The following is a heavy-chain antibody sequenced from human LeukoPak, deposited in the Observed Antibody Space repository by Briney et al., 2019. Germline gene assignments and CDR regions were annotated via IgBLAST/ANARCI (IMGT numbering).Heavy chain of an antibody. CDR2: ISGSGGST. Sequence: GGSLRLSCAASGFTFSSYAMSRVRQAPGKGLEWVSAISGSGGSTYYADSVKGRFTISRDNSKNTLYLQMNSLRAEDTAVYYCAKVRDCSSTSCSYYNFDYWGQGTLVTVSS. CDR1: GFTFSSYA. V-gene: IGHV3-23*01. J-gene: IGHJ4*02. CDR3: AKVRDCSSTSCSYYNFDY. D-gene: IGHD2-2*01.